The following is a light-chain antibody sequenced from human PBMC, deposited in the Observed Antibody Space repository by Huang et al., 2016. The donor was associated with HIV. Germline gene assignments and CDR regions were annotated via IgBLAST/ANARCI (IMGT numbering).Light chain of an antibody. Sequence: ETLMTQSPVTLSAPPGDRASLSCSASQIVGSHLAWYQQKPGQAPSPLIYAASTRAIGVPARFSGSGAGTEFTLTISSLQSEDSAVYYCQQYNNFRSTFGPGTRVEIK. J-gene: IGKJ3*01. CDR3: QQYNNFRST. CDR1: QIVGSH. V-gene: IGKV3-15*01. CDR2: AAS.